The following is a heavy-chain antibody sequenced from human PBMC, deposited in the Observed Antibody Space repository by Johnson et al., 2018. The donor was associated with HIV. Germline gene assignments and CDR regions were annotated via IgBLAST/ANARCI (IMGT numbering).Heavy chain of an antibody. CDR3: ARGGGSYDAGDAFDT. Sequence: VQLVESGGGVVQPGGSLRLSCAASGFTFSSYGMHWVRQAPGKGLEWVAFIRYDGSTKYYADSVKGRFTVSRDNAKNTLYLQMNSLRAEDTAVYYCARGGGSYDAGDAFDTWGQGTMVTVSS. V-gene: IGHV3-30*02. D-gene: IGHD1-26*01. CDR1: GFTFSSYG. J-gene: IGHJ3*02. CDR2: IRYDGSTK.